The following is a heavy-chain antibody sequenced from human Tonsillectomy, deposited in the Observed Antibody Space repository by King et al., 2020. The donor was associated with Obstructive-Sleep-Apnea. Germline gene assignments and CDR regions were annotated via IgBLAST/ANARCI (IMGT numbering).Heavy chain of an antibody. CDR2: IDTSDSYT. J-gene: IGHJ4*02. Sequence: VQLVESGAEVKKPGESLRISCTGSGYSFTSYWISWVRQMPGNGLEWMGRIDTSDSYTNYSPSFQGHVTISVDKSIGTAYLQWSSLKASDTAMYYCARHGSGSDYWGQGTLVTVSS. CDR1: GYSFTSYW. V-gene: IGHV5-10-1*01. CDR3: ARHGSGSDY. D-gene: IGHD6-19*01.